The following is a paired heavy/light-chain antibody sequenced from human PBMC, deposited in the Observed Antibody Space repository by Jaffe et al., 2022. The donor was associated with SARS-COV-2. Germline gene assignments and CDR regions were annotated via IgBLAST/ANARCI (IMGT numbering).Light chain of an antibody. CDR1: QGISKW. Sequence: DIQMTQSPSSVSASVGDRVTITCRASQGISKWLAWYQQKPGKAPKLLIYAASNLQSGVPSRFSGRASGTEFTLTITSLQPEDCATYYCQQADSFPLTFGGGTRVEIK. V-gene: IGKV1-12*01. J-gene: IGKJ4*01. CDR2: AAS. CDR3: QQADSFPLT.
Heavy chain of an antibody. CDR3: ARRNYYGSGSYDS. CDR2: LRYTGST. D-gene: IGHD3-10*01. V-gene: IGHV4-39*01. J-gene: IGHJ4*02. CDR1: GGSITSYDYY. Sequence: QLQESGPGLVKPSETLSLTCSVSGGSITSYDYYWGWVRQPPGKGLEWIGSLRYTGSTYYNSSLKSRVTISLDTSKKQFSLRLSSVTAADTAVYYCARRNYYGSGSYDSWGQGTLVTVSS.